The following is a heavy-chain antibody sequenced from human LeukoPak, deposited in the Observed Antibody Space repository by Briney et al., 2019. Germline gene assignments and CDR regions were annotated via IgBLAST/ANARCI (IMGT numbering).Heavy chain of an antibody. CDR3: ARVPAAGTGPDY. CDR2: ISDSGGS. CDR1: GGSFSSGISY. J-gene: IGHJ4*02. V-gene: IGHV4-61*01. D-gene: IGHD6-13*01. Sequence: SETLSLTCSVSGGSFSSGISYWSWIRQPPGEGLEWIAYISDSGGSDYNPSLRGRVTISLDTSKNQFSLRLTSVTAADTAVYHCARVPAAGTGPDYWGQGTLVTVSS.